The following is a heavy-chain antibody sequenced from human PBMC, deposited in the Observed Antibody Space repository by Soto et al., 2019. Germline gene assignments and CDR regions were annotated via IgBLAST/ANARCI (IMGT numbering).Heavy chain of an antibody. J-gene: IGHJ4*02. Sequence: GSLRLSCAASGFTFNNYAINWVRQSPGKGLEWVSVISGSAGSTYYADSVKGRFTITRDNSKNTLYLQMSSLRVEDTAVYYCAKAGGAAGTVDYFDYWGQGTLVTVSS. CDR1: GFTFNNYA. D-gene: IGHD6-13*01. CDR2: ISGSAGST. CDR3: AKAGGAAGTVDYFDY. V-gene: IGHV3-23*01.